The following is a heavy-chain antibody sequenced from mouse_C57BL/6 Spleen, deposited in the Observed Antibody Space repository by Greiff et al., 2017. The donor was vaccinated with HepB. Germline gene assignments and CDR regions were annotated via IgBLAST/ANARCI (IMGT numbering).Heavy chain of an antibody. J-gene: IGHJ1*03. CDR2: ISYSGST. D-gene: IGHD4-1*01. V-gene: IGHV3-8*01. CDR3: ARGVGRGYWYFDV. CDR1: GYSITSDY. Sequence: EVKLVESGPGLAKPSQTLSLTCSVTGYSITSDYWNWIRKFPGNKLEYMGYISYSGSTYYNPSLKSRISITRDTSKNQYYLQLNSVTTEDTATYYCARGVGRGYWYFDVWGTGTTVTVSS.